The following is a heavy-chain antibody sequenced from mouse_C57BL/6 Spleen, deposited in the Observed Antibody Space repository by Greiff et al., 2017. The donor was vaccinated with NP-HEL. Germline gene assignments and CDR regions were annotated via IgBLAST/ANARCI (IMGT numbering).Heavy chain of an antibody. CDR1: GYTFTSYG. V-gene: IGHV1-81*01. Sequence: QVQLKESGAELARPGASVKLSCKASGYTFTSYGISWVKQRTGQGLEWIGEIYPRSGNTYYNEKFKGKATLTADKSSSTAYMELRSLTSEDSAVYFCARGRGSSSLYAMDYWGQGTSVTVSS. CDR3: ARGRGSSSLYAMDY. CDR2: IYPRSGNT. J-gene: IGHJ4*01. D-gene: IGHD1-1*01.